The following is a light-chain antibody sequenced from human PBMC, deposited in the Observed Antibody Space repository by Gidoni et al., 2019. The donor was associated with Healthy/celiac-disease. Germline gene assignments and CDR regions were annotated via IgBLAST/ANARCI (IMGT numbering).Light chain of an antibody. V-gene: IGKV1-33*01. J-gene: IGKJ2*01. CDR1: QDISNY. Sequence: DLQMNQSPSSLSASVGDRVTITCQASQDISNYLNWYQQKPGKAPKLLIYDASNLETGVPSRFSGSGSGTDFTFTISSLQPEDIATYYCQQYDNLPPYTFGQGTKLEIK. CDR2: DAS. CDR3: QQYDNLPPYT.